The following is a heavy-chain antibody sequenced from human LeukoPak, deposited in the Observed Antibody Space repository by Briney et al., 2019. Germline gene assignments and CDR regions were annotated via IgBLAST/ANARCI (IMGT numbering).Heavy chain of an antibody. CDR3: AKGRKLLWFGESDY. Sequence: TGGSLRLSCAASGFTFSSYAMSWVRQAPGKGLEWVSAISGSGGSTYCADSVKGRFTISRDNSKNTLYLQMNSLRAEDTAVYYCAKGRKLLWFGESDYWGQGTLVTVSS. V-gene: IGHV3-23*01. D-gene: IGHD3-10*01. J-gene: IGHJ4*02. CDR1: GFTFSSYA. CDR2: ISGSGGST.